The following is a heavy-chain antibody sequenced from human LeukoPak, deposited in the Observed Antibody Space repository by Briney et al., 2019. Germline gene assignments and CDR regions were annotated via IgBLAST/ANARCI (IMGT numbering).Heavy chain of an antibody. CDR1: GYTFTGYY. J-gene: IGHJ4*02. D-gene: IGHD1-1*01. CDR2: ISPNNGAT. Sequence: ASVKVSCKTSGYTFTGYYMYWVRQAPGHGLEWMGWISPNNGATYYAQNFQGRVTMTRDTSISTAYMELSSLTSDDTAVYYCATGGAGTSGTTVDYWGQGTLVTVSS. V-gene: IGHV1-2*02. CDR3: ATGGAGTSGTTVDY.